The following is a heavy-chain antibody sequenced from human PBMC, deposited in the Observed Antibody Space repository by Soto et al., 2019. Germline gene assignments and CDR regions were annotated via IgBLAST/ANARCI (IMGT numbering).Heavy chain of an antibody. J-gene: IGHJ5*02. CDR3: ARADIAAAGTNWFDP. V-gene: IGHV1-18*01. CDR1: GYTFTSYG. D-gene: IGHD6-13*01. Sequence: ASVKVSCKASGYTFTSYGISWVRQAPGQGLEWMGWISAYNGNTNYAQKLQGRVTMTTDTSTSTAYMELRSLRSDDTAVYYCARADIAAAGTNWFDPWGQGTLVTVSS. CDR2: ISAYNGNT.